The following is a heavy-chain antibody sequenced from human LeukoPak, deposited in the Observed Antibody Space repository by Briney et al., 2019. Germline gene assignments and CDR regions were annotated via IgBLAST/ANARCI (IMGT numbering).Heavy chain of an antibody. CDR3: ARGQSFDI. CDR2: IYYSGST. Sequence: ASETLSLTCTVSGGSISRYYWSWIRQPPGKGLEWIGYIYYSGSTNYNPSLKSRVTISVDTSKNQFSLKLSSVTAADTAVYYCARGQSFDIWGQGTMVTVSS. CDR1: GGSISRYY. J-gene: IGHJ3*02. D-gene: IGHD6-19*01. V-gene: IGHV4-59*01.